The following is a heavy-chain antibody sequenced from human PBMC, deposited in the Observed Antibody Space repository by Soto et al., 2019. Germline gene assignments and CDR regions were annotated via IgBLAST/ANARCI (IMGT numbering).Heavy chain of an antibody. CDR3: ARVSYNWNYVDY. Sequence: GGSLRLSCAASGFTFSSYAMHWVRQAPGKGLEWVAVISYDGSNKYYADSVKGRFTISRDNSKNTLYLQMNSLRAEDTAVYYCARVSYNWNYVDYWGQGTLVTVSS. J-gene: IGHJ4*02. CDR1: GFTFSSYA. D-gene: IGHD1-20*01. V-gene: IGHV3-30-3*01. CDR2: ISYDGSNK.